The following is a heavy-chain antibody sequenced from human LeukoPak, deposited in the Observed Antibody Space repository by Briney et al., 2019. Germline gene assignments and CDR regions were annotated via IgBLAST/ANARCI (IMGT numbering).Heavy chain of an antibody. CDR3: ARVESGIAAAGPRIDY. D-gene: IGHD6-13*01. V-gene: IGHV1-69*13. CDR2: IIPIFGTA. Sequence: SVKVSCKASGGTFSSYAISWVRQAPGQGLEWMGGIIPIFGTANYAQKFQGRVTITADESTSTAYMELSSLRSEDTAVYYCARVESGIAAAGPRIDYWGQGTLVTVSS. CDR1: GGTFSSYA. J-gene: IGHJ4*02.